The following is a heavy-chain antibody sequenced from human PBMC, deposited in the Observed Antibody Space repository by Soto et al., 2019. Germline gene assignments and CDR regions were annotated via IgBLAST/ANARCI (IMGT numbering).Heavy chain of an antibody. CDR3: AKDSGYSYGSYYYGMDV. CDR2: ISYDGSNK. J-gene: IGHJ6*02. V-gene: IGHV3-30*18. Sequence: PGGSLRLSCAASGFTFSSYGMHWVRQAPGKGLEWVAVISYDGSNKYYADSVKGRFTISRDNSKNTLYLQMNSLRAEDTAVYYCAKDSGYSYGSYYYGMDVWGQGTTVTVSS. CDR1: GFTFSSYG. D-gene: IGHD5-18*01.